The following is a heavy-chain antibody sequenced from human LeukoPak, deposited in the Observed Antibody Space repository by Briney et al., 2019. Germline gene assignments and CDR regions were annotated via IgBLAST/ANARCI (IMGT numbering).Heavy chain of an antibody. V-gene: IGHV4-59*08. Sequence: PSETLSLTCTVSGGSISSYYWSWIRQPPGKGLEWIGYIYYSGSTSYNPSLKSRVTISVDTSKNQFSLKLSSVTAADTAVYYCAGSIAARYYFDYWGQGTLVTVSS. CDR2: IYYSGST. CDR1: GGSISSYY. J-gene: IGHJ4*02. D-gene: IGHD6-6*01. CDR3: AGSIAARYYFDY.